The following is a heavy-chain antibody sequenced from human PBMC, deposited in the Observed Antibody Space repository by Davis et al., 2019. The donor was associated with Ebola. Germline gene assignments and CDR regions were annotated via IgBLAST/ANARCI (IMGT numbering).Heavy chain of an antibody. V-gene: IGHV3-21*01. CDR1: GFTFSSYA. Sequence: GESLKISCAASGFTFSSYAMNWVRQAPGKGLEWVSSITSSSSHIYYADSVKGRFTISRDNAKNTLYLQMNSLRAEDTAVYYCARDYGLDVWGQGTTVTVSS. CDR2: ITSSSSHI. CDR3: ARDYGLDV. J-gene: IGHJ6*02.